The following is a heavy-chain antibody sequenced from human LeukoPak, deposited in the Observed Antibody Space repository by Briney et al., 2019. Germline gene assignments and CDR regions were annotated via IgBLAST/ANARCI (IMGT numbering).Heavy chain of an antibody. CDR3: ASTGSSSPYYYYYMDV. D-gene: IGHD6-6*01. CDR1: GGSISNSTNF. J-gene: IGHJ6*03. Sequence: PSGTLSLTCAVSGGSISNSTNFWGWIRQPPGKEMEWIGSLYHSGRTYYNPSLKSRVTISEDSSKNQISLKMTSVTVADTAVYYCASTGSSSPYYYYYMDVWGKGTTVTVSS. V-gene: IGHV4-39*07. CDR2: LYHSGRT.